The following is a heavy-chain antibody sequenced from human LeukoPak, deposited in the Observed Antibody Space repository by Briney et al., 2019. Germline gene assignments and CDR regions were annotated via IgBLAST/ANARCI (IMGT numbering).Heavy chain of an antibody. CDR2: IWSDASNT. J-gene: IGHJ4*02. V-gene: IGHV3-33*06. D-gene: IGHD4-11*01. Sequence: TGGSLRLSCETSGFTFSHYVMHWVRQAPGAGLEWVAVIWSDASNTYYADSVKGRFTISRDNSRNTLYLQMSSLRAEDTAVYYCAKDAERGFDYSNSLNYWGQGTLVTVSS. CDR1: GFTFSHYV. CDR3: AKDAERGFDYSNSLNY.